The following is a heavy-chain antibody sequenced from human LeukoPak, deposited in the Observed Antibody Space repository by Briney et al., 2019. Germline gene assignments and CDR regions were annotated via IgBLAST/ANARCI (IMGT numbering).Heavy chain of an antibody. D-gene: IGHD6-19*01. Sequence: GGSLRLSCAASGFTFSSYSMNWVRQAPGKGLEWVSSISSGGGTKYYGDSVKGRVTVSRDNAKNSLYLQMNSLRDEDTAVYYCARETQGLPDFWGQGTLVTVSS. CDR2: ISSGGGTK. CDR3: ARETQGLPDF. V-gene: IGHV3-48*02. J-gene: IGHJ4*02. CDR1: GFTFSSYS.